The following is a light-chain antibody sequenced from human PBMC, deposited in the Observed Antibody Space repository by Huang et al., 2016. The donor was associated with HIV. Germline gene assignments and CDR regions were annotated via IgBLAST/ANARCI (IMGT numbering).Light chain of an antibody. J-gene: IGKJ2*01. CDR1: QSVSSN. V-gene: IGKV3-15*01. Sequence: EIVMTQSPATLSVSPGERATLSCRASQSVSSNLAWYQQKPGQAPRLLIYGASTRAPGIPARFSGTGSGTEFTLTISSLQSEDFAVYNCQQYNNWPHTFGQGTKLEIK. CDR2: GAS. CDR3: QQYNNWPHT.